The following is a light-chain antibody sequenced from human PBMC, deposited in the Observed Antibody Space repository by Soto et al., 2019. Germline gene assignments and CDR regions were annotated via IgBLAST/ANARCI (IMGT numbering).Light chain of an antibody. Sequence: IVLTQSPGTLSLSPGERATLSCRASQSVSSSYLAWYQQKPGQAPRLLIYGASSRATGIPDRFSGSGSGTDFTLTISRLEPEDFAVYYCQLRTFGQGTRLEIK. CDR1: QSVSSSY. V-gene: IGKV3-20*01. CDR3: QLRT. CDR2: GAS. J-gene: IGKJ5*01.